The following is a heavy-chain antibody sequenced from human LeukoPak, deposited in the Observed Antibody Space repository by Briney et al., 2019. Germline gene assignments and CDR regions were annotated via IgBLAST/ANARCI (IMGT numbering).Heavy chain of an antibody. CDR3: AKDAGRLQFSSFYYYMDV. CDR2: INPSGGTT. CDR1: GYTFTSHY. D-gene: IGHD3-3*01. V-gene: IGHV1-46*01. Sequence: GASVKVSCKASGYTFTSHYMHWVRQAPGQGLEWMGIINPSGGTTTYAQTFQGRVTMTGDRSTSTVYMELSSLRSEDTAVYYCAKDAGRLQFSSFYYYMDVWGKGTTVTVSS. J-gene: IGHJ6*03.